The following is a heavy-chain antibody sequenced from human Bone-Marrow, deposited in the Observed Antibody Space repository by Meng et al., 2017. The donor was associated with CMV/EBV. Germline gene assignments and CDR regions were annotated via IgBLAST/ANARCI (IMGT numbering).Heavy chain of an antibody. J-gene: IGHJ4*02. D-gene: IGHD2-2*02. CDR1: GFTFDDYG. CDR3: ARVPYCSSTSCYSGVGYYFDY. V-gene: IGHV4-59*01. Sequence: ESLKISCAASGFTFDDYGMSWVRQAPGKGLEWIGYIYYSGSTNYNPSLKSRVTISVDTSKNQFSLKLSSVTAADTAVYYCARVPYCSSTSCYSGVGYYFDYWGQGTLVAVSS. CDR2: IYYSGST.